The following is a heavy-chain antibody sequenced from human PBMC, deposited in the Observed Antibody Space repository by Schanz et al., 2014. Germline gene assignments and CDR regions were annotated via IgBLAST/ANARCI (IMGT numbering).Heavy chain of an antibody. V-gene: IGHV3-74*02. J-gene: IGHJ3*02. Sequence: EVPLVESGGGLIQPEGSLRLSCAASGFTFSSYWMHWVRQVPGKGLVWVSRIKSDGSSTSYAESVTGRFTISRDNAKNTLYLQMNTQRAEDAAVYYCARKMKLGVYGGKGHDSLDIWGQGTMVTVSS. CDR2: IKSDGSST. CDR1: GFTFSSYW. CDR3: ARKMKLGVYGGKGHDSLDI. D-gene: IGHD4-17*01.